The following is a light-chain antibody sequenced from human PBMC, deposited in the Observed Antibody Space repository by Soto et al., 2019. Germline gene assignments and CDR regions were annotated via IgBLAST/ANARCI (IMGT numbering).Light chain of an antibody. CDR2: LNSDGSY. Sequence: QPVLTQSPSASASLGASVKLTCTLSSGHSSDAIAWHQQQPEKGPRYLMKLNSDGSYSKGDGISDRFSGSSSGAERYLTISSLQSEDEADYYCQTWGTGIQVFGGGTKLTVL. CDR3: QTWGTGIQV. J-gene: IGLJ2*01. CDR1: SGHSSDA. V-gene: IGLV4-69*02.